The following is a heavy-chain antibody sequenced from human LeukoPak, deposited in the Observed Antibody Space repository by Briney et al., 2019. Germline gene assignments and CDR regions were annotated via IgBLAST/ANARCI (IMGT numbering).Heavy chain of an antibody. D-gene: IGHD6-13*01. CDR2: IWYDGSNK. CDR3: ARDPYSSSFYYFDY. J-gene: IGHJ4*02. Sequence: GRSLRLSCAASGFTFSSYGMHWVRQAPGKGLEWVAVIWYDGSNKYYADSVKGRFTISGDNSKNTLYLQMNSLRAEDTAVYYCARDPYSSSFYYFDYWGQGTLVTVSS. CDR1: GFTFSSYG. V-gene: IGHV3-33*01.